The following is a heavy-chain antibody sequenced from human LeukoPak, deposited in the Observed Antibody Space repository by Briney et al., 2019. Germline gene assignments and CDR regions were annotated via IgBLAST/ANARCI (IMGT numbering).Heavy chain of an antibody. CDR2: INPSGGST. J-gene: IGHJ4*02. Sequence: ASVKVSCKASGYTFTSYYMHWVRQAPGQGLEWMRIINPSGGSTSYAQKFQGRVTMTRDMSTSTVYMELSSLRSEDTAVYYCARDLITKHVSFDYWGQGTLVTVSS. CDR1: GYTFTSYY. CDR3: ARDLITKHVSFDY. D-gene: IGHD2-21*01. V-gene: IGHV1-46*01.